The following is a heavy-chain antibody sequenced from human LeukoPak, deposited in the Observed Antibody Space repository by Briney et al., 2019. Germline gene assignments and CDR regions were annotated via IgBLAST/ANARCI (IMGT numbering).Heavy chain of an antibody. CDR3: ARWELDY. D-gene: IGHD1-1*01. V-gene: IGHV3-7*02. CDR1: GFPFSSFW. Sequence: GGSLRLSCAASGFPFSSFWMSWVRQAPGKGLEWVAHIKQDESEKYYVDSVKGRFTISRDNAKNSLYLQMNSLRAEDTAVYYCARWELDYWGQGTLVTVSS. J-gene: IGHJ4*02. CDR2: IKQDESEK.